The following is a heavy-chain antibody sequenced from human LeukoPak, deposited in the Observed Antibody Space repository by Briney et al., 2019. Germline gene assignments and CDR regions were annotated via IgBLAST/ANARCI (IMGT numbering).Heavy chain of an antibody. J-gene: IGHJ4*02. V-gene: IGHV1-69*04. Sequence: ASVKVSCKASGGTFSSYAISWVRQAPGQGLEWMGRIIPILGIANYAQKFQGRVTITADKSTSTAYMELSSLRSEDTAVYYCARHQRGYSYGPYFDYWGQGTLVTVSS. D-gene: IGHD5-18*01. CDR1: GGTFSSYA. CDR2: IIPILGIA. CDR3: ARHQRGYSYGPYFDY.